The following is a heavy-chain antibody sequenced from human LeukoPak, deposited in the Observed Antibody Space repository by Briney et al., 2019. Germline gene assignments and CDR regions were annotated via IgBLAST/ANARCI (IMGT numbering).Heavy chain of an antibody. CDR3: ATANYDILTGYYNVGRDY. CDR2: IIPIFGTA. Sequence: EASVKVSCKASGGTFSSYAISWVRQAPGQGLEWMGGIIPIFGTANYAQKFQGRVTITTDESTSTSYMELSSLRSEDTAVYYCATANYDILTGYYNVGRDYWGQGTLVTVSS. V-gene: IGHV1-69*05. D-gene: IGHD3-9*01. CDR1: GGTFSSYA. J-gene: IGHJ4*02.